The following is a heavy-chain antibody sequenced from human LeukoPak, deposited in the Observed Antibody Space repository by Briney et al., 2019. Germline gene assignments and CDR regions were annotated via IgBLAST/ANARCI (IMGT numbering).Heavy chain of an antibody. D-gene: IGHD6-6*01. CDR2: INTSGGST. J-gene: IGHJ4*02. Sequence: PGGSLRLSCAASGFTFSSYAMTWVRQAPGKRLEWVSGINTSGGSTYYADSVKGRFTISRDNSKNTVYLQMNSLRAEDTAVYYCAKPGGIAARNYFDYWGQGALVTVSS. CDR3: AKPGGIAARNYFDY. V-gene: IGHV3-23*01. CDR1: GFTFSSYA.